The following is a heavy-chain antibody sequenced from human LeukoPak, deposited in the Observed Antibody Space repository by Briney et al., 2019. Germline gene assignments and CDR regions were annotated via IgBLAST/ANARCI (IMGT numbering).Heavy chain of an antibody. CDR2: IKQDGSEK. D-gene: IGHD1-26*01. J-gene: IGHJ4*02. V-gene: IGHV3-7*04. CDR1: GGSFSGYY. Sequence: ETLSLTCAVYGGSFSGYYWSWVRQAPGNGLEWVANIKQDGSEKYYGDSVKGRFTISRDNAKNSLYLQMNSLRAEDTAVYYCARWDSGNYYGIGDWGQGTLVTVSS. CDR3: ARWDSGNYYGIGD.